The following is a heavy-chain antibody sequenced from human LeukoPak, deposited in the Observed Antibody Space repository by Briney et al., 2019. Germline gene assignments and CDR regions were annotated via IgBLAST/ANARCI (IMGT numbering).Heavy chain of an antibody. CDR3: TTSVANFFDY. CDR2: IKTKAERGTT. V-gene: IGHV3-15*01. J-gene: IGHJ4*01. Sequence: GGSLRLYCAASGFTFTNAWMSWVRQAPGKGLEWVGRIKTKAERGTTDYAAPVKGRFSISRDDSKNTLYLQMNSLKTEDTAVYYCTTSVANFFDYWGEAMLVTVSS. D-gene: IGHD4/OR15-4a*01. CDR1: GFTFTNAW.